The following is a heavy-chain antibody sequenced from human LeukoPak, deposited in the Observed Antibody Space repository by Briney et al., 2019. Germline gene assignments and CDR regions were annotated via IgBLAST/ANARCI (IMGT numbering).Heavy chain of an antibody. J-gene: IGHJ6*03. CDR2: IRYDGSNK. D-gene: IGHD1-1*01. Sequence: GGSRRLSCAASGLTFSSYGMHWVRQAPGKGLEWVAFIRYDGSNKYYADSVKGRFTISRDNSKNTLYLQMNSLRAEDTAVYYCAKALQPYYYYYMDVWGKGTTVTVSS. CDR1: GLTFSSYG. V-gene: IGHV3-30*02. CDR3: AKALQPYYYYYMDV.